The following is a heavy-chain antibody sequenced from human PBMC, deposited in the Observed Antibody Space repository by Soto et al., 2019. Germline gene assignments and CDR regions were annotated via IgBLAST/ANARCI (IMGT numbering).Heavy chain of an antibody. J-gene: IGHJ3*02. CDR3: ARPAGIAVAGYDAFDI. V-gene: IGHV5-10-1*01. D-gene: IGHD6-19*01. CDR2: IDPSDSYT. CDR1: GYSFTSYW. Sequence: PGESLKISCKGSGYSFTSYWISCVRQMPGKGLEWMGRIDPSDSYTNYSPSFQGHVTISADKSISTAYLQWSSLKASDTAMYYCARPAGIAVAGYDAFDIWGQGTMVTVSS.